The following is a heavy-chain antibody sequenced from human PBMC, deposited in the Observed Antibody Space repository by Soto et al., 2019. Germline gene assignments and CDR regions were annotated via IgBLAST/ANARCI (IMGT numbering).Heavy chain of an antibody. J-gene: IGHJ4*02. CDR3: ARGTQTTVTTRLFDC. CDR2: INSDGTTI. CDR1: GFTFSSRW. Sequence: EVQLVESGGGLVQTGGSLRLSCAASGFTFSSRWMHWVRQAPGKGLVWVSRINSDGTTITYADSVKGRFTISRDNAKNTLYLQMNSLRAEGTAVYYCARGTQTTVTTRLFDCWGQGTLVTVSS. V-gene: IGHV3-74*01. D-gene: IGHD4-17*01.